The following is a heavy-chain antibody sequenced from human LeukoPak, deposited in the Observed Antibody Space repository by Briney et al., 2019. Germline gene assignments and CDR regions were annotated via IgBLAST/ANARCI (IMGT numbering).Heavy chain of an antibody. J-gene: IGHJ4*02. Sequence: PSETLSLTCVVSGYSTSSGYYWGWIRQPPGKGLEWIGSISHSADTYYNPSLRSRVTISEDTSKNQFSLNLSSVTAADTAVYYCARLGRYCSGSTCYPTNFGNWGQGTLVTVSS. D-gene: IGHD2-15*01. CDR3: ARLGRYCSGSTCYPTNFGN. CDR2: ISHSADT. V-gene: IGHV4-38-2*01. CDR1: GYSTSSGYY.